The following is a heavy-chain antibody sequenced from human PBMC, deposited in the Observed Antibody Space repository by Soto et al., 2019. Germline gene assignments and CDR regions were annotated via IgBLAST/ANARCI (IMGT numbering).Heavy chain of an antibody. CDR2: IIPIFGTA. Sequence: SVKVSCKASGGTFSSYAISWVRQAPGQGLEWMGGIIPIFGTANYAQKSQGRVTITADESTSTAYMELSSLRSEDTAVYYCARDQGYCSSTSCQEGSWFDPWGKGPLVTVSS. CDR1: GGTFSSYA. V-gene: IGHV1-69*13. CDR3: ARDQGYCSSTSCQEGSWFDP. J-gene: IGHJ5*02. D-gene: IGHD2-2*01.